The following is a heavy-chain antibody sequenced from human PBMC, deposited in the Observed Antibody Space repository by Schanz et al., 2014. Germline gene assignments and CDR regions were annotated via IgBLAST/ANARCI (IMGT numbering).Heavy chain of an antibody. CDR1: GFTFTTYA. CDR3: ARDSGSSSWYPSDY. D-gene: IGHD6-13*01. Sequence: DVQLLESGGGLVQPGESLRLSCAASGFTFTTYAMTWVRQAPGKGLEWVSSISSGGRNISYADSLKGRFTISRDISKNTLYLEMSSLRAEDTALYYCARDSGSSSWYPSDYWGQGTLVTVSS. V-gene: IGHV3-23*01. J-gene: IGHJ4*02. CDR2: ISSGGRNI.